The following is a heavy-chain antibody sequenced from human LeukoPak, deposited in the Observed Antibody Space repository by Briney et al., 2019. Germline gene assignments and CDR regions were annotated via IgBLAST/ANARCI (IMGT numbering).Heavy chain of an antibody. V-gene: IGHV3-7*01. J-gene: IGHJ4*02. D-gene: IGHD6-13*01. Sequence: GGSLRLSCAASVFTFSGHSMTWVRQSPGEGLEWVANINLDGSERFYVDFVKGRFTISRDNADNSMYLQMNRLRAEDTAVYYCGRVIAGAIDYWGQGTLVTVPS. CDR3: GRVIAGAIDY. CDR2: INLDGSER. CDR1: VFTFSGHS.